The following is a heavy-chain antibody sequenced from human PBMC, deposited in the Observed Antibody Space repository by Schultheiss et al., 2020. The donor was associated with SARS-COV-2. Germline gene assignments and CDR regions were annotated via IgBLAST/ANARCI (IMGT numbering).Heavy chain of an antibody. CDR3: ARDLPYGGNAFDI. J-gene: IGHJ3*02. V-gene: IGHV1-69*06. CDR2: IIPIFGTA. CDR1: GGTFSSYA. D-gene: IGHD4-23*01. Sequence: SVKVSCKASGGTFSSYAISWVRQAPGQGLEWMGGIIPIFGTANYAQKFQGRVTITADKSTTTAYMELSSLKSEDTAVYYCARDLPYGGNAFDIWGQGTMVTVSS.